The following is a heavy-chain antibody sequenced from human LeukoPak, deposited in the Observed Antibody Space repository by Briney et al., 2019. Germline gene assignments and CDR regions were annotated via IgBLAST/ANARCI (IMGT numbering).Heavy chain of an antibody. J-gene: IGHJ3*02. CDR2: INWNGGST. V-gene: IGHV3-20*04. CDR1: GFTFDDYG. D-gene: IGHD3-22*01. Sequence: GGSLRLSCAASGFTFDDYGMRWVRQAPGKGLEWVSGINWNGGSTGYADSVKGRFTISRDNAKNSLYLQMNSLRAEDTALYYCARDLDSSGYYYSLDAFDIWGQGTMVTVSS. CDR3: ARDLDSSGYYYSLDAFDI.